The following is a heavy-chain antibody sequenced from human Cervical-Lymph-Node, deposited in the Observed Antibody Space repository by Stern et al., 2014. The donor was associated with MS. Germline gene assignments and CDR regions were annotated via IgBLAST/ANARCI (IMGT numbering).Heavy chain of an antibody. CDR1: GGSISSGGYS. CDR2: IYHSGST. D-gene: IGHD4-17*01. J-gene: IGHJ3*02. Sequence: QLQLQESGSGLVKPSQTLSLTCAVSGGSISSGGYSWSWIRQPPGKGLEWIRYIYHSGSTYYNPSLKSRVPISVDRSKNQFSLKLSSVTAADTAVYYCARSSTVTPNAFDIWGQGTMVTVSS. CDR3: ARSSTVTPNAFDI. V-gene: IGHV4-30-2*01.